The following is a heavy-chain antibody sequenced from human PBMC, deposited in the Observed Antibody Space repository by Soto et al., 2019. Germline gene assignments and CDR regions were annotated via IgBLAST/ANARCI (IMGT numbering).Heavy chain of an antibody. Sequence: PGGSLRLSCSASRFTFSSCAMHWVRQAPGKGLEYVSGITSDVDNTYHADSVKGGFTISRDNSRNTLYLQMSSLSVADTAVYYCVTGTKLLRSYFESWGQGALVTVSS. CDR1: RFTFSSCA. CDR3: VTGTKLLRSYFES. J-gene: IGHJ4*02. D-gene: IGHD2-15*01. CDR2: ITSDVDNT. V-gene: IGHV3-64D*06.